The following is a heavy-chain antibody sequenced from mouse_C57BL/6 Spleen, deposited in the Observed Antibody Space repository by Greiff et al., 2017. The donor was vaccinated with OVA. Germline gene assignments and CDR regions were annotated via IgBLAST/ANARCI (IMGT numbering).Heavy chain of an antibody. CDR3: ARGANWSWFAY. CDR2: IGPNSGGT. Sequence: QVQLQQPGAELVKPGASVKLSCKASGYTFTSYWMHWVKQRPGRGLEWFGRIGPNSGGTKDNEKFKSKATLTVDKPSSTAYMQLSSLTSEDSAVYYCARGANWSWFAYWGQGTLVTVSA. CDR1: GYTFTSYW. J-gene: IGHJ3*01. D-gene: IGHD4-1*01. V-gene: IGHV1-72*01.